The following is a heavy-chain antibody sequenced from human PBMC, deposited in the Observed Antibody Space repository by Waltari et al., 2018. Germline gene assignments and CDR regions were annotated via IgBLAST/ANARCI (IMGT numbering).Heavy chain of an antibody. D-gene: IGHD2-2*02. Sequence: QLQLQESGPGLVKPSETLSLTCTVSGGSISSSSYYWGWIRQPPGKGLEWIGSIYYSGSTYYNPSLKSRVTISVDTSKNQFSLKLSSVTAADTAVYYCAGVLPDFYCSSTSCYIGGFDYWGQGTLVTVSS. CDR3: AGVLPDFYCSSTSCYIGGFDY. V-gene: IGHV4-39*07. CDR1: GGSISSSSYY. J-gene: IGHJ4*02. CDR2: IYYSGST.